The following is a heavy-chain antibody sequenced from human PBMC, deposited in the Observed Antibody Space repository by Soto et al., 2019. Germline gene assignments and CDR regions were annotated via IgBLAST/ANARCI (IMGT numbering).Heavy chain of an antibody. J-gene: IGHJ6*02. CDR2: INAYNGNT. D-gene: IGHD3-10*01. Sequence: ASVKVSCKASGYTFTSYAISWVRQAPEQGLEWMGWINAYNGNTNYAQKLQGRVTMTTDTSTSTAYMELRSLRSDDTAVYYCARGIGGWFGVAYYYGMDVWGQGTTVTV. CDR1: GYTFTSYA. V-gene: IGHV1-18*01. CDR3: ARGIGGWFGVAYYYGMDV.